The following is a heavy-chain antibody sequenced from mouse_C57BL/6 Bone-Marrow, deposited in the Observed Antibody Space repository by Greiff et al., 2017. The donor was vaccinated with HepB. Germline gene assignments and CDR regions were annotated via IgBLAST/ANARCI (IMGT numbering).Heavy chain of an antibody. CDR2: ISSGGSYT. Sequence: EVQVVESGGDLVKPGGSLKLSCAASGFTFSSYGMSWVRQTPDKRLEWVATISSGGSYTYYPDSVKGRFTISRDNAKNTLYLQMSSLKSEDTAMYYCARYLLKDYYAMDYWGQGTSVTVSS. D-gene: IGHD2-14*01. CDR1: GFTFSSYG. CDR3: ARYLLKDYYAMDY. J-gene: IGHJ4*01. V-gene: IGHV5-6*01.